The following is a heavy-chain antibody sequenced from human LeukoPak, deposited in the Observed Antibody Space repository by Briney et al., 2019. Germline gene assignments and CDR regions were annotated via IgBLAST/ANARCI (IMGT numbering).Heavy chain of an antibody. CDR1: GGSFSGYY. D-gene: IGHD3-16*02. V-gene: IGHV4-34*01. J-gene: IGHJ5*02. Sequence: PSETLSLTCAVYGGSFSGYYWSWIRQPPGKGLEWIGEINHSGSTNYNPSLKSRVTISVDTSKSQFSLKLSSVTAADTAVYYCARGLYDYVWGSYRLAASWFDPWGQGTLVTVSS. CDR2: INHSGST. CDR3: ARGLYDYVWGSYRLAASWFDP.